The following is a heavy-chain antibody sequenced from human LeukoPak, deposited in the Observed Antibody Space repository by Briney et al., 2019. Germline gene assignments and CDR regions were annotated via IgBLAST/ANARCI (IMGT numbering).Heavy chain of an antibody. CDR2: TYYRSKWSN. D-gene: IGHD6-19*01. CDR3: ARFVVGQWLINY. Sequence: SQTLSLTCVISGDSVSSNSAAWNWIRQSPSRGLEWLGRTYYRSKWSNDYAVSVKSRITINPDTSKNQFSLKLSSVTAADTAVYYCARFVVGQWLINYWGQGALVTVSS. CDR1: GDSVSSNSAA. V-gene: IGHV6-1*01. J-gene: IGHJ4*02.